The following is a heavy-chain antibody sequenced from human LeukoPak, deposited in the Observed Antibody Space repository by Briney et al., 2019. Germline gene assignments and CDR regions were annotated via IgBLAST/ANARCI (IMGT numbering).Heavy chain of an antibody. Sequence: SETLSLTCAVNGWSFNDYYWNWIRQPPGKGLECIGEINARGDTNFNPSLKSRVTISVDTSKSQFSLRLTSMIAADTAVYYCARGQVPAARGYNWFDPWGQGTPVTVSS. D-gene: IGHD2-2*01. V-gene: IGHV4-34*01. CDR3: ARGQVPAARGYNWFDP. CDR1: GWSFNDYY. J-gene: IGHJ5*02. CDR2: INARGDT.